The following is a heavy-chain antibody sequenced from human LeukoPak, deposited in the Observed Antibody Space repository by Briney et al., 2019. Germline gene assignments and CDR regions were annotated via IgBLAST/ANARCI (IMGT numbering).Heavy chain of an antibody. CDR3: ASDDYGDLVNAFDI. D-gene: IGHD4-17*01. J-gene: IGHJ3*02. CDR2: INHSRIT. V-gene: IGHV4-34*01. CDR1: AGSFSGYY. Sequence: PSETLSLTCAVYAGSFSGYYWSWIRQPPGNGREWIGEINHSRITNYNPSLRSRVTISLDTSKNHFSLKLNTGTAADAAVYECASDDYGDLVNAFDIWGQGTMVTVSS.